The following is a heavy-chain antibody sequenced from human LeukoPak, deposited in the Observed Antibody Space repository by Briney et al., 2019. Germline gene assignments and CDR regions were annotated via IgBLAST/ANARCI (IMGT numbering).Heavy chain of an antibody. CDR3: ATEGGSSDAFAF. V-gene: IGHV3-74*01. CDR2: INTDGSTT. CDR1: GFTFSNYW. J-gene: IGHJ3*01. D-gene: IGHD1-26*01. Sequence: GGSLRLSCAASGFTFSNYWMHWVRQAPGKGLVWVSRINTDGSTTSYADSVKGRFTISRDNAKNTLYLEMNSLRAEDTAVYYCATEGGSSDAFAFWGQGTKVTVSS.